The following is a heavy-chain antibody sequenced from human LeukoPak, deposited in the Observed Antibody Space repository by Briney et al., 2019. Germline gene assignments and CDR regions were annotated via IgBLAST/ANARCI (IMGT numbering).Heavy chain of an antibody. CDR1: GGSINGSSYC. Sequence: SETLSLTCIVRGGSINGSSYCWGWIRQSPGRGLEWIGTIYYSGSTYYNPSLKSRVTRSVDTSNNQFSLKLRSVSPKDKPVYHCASHPIDSSCYYLDFFDYWGQGTLVTVSS. D-gene: IGHD3-22*01. CDR2: IYYSGST. J-gene: IGHJ4*02. CDR3: ASHPIDSSCYYLDFFDY. V-gene: IGHV4-39*01.